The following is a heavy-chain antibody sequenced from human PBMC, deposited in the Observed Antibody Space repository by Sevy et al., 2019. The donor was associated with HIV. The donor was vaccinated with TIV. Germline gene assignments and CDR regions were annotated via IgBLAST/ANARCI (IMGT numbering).Heavy chain of an antibody. V-gene: IGHV4-39*01. CDR2: IYYSGNT. J-gene: IGHJ4*02. CDR3: ARHHYGDYVGYFDY. CDR1: GGSISSSSYC. D-gene: IGHD4-17*01. Sequence: SETLSLTCTVSGGSISSSSYCWGWIRQPPGKGLEWIGNIYYSGNTYYNSSLKSRLSISIDTSKNQFSLKLSSVTAAATAVYYCARHHYGDYVGYFDYWGQGTLVTVSS.